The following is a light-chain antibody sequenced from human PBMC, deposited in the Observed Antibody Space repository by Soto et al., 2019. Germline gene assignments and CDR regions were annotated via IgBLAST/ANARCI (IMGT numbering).Light chain of an antibody. Sequence: EMVMTQSPATLSVSTGERGTRSCRASQSVSSNLAWYQQKPGQAPRLLIYGASTRATGIPARFSGSGSGTEFTLTISSLQSEDFAVYYCQEDNNWPQTFGQGTMVDIK. CDR3: QEDNNWPQT. J-gene: IGKJ1*01. CDR2: GAS. CDR1: QSVSSN. V-gene: IGKV3-15*01.